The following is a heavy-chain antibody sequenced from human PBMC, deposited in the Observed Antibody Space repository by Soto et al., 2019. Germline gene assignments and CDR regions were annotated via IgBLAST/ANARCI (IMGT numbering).Heavy chain of an antibody. CDR1: GGSVSSDDYY. CDR2: MYYSGTT. CDR3: ARGVDCSSSSCYRYYGMDV. D-gene: IGHD2-2*01. J-gene: IGHJ6*02. V-gene: IGHV4-61*08. Sequence: SETLSLTCTVSGGSVSSDDYYWTWIRQPPGKGLEWIGYMYYSGTTNYSPSLKSRVTMSVDTSRDQFSLKLNSVTAADTAVYYCARGVDCSSSSCYRYYGMDVWGQGTTVTVYS.